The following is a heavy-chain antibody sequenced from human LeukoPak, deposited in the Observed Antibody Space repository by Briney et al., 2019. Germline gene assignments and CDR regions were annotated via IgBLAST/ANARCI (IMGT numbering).Heavy chain of an antibody. CDR2: MYSGGTT. D-gene: IGHD3-10*01. Sequence: GGSLRLSCAASGFVVINNYMSWVRQAPGRGLEWVSVMYSGGTTDYADSVKGRFTISRDHSKNTLYLQMNSLRAEDTAVYYCAKEQGGYYDQSQFDYWGQGTLVTVSS. CDR3: AKEQGGYYDQSQFDY. V-gene: IGHV3-53*05. CDR1: GFVVINNY. J-gene: IGHJ4*02.